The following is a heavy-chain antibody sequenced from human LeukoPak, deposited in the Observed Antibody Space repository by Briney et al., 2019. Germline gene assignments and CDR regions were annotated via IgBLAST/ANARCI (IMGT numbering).Heavy chain of an antibody. CDR3: AKLGIGEHEVSGYYYATQSSGLDI. V-gene: IGHV3-53*05. Sequence: GGSLRLSCAASGFTVSSNYMSWVRQAPGKGLEWVSVIYSGGSTYYADSVKGRFTISRDNSKNTLYLQMNSLRPDDTAVYYCAKLGIGEHEVSGYYYATQSSGLDIWGQGTMVIVSS. J-gene: IGHJ3*02. CDR2: IYSGGST. D-gene: IGHD3-22*01. CDR1: GFTVSSNY.